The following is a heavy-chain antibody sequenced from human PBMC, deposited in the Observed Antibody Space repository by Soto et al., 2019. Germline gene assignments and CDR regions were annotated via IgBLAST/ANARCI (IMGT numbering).Heavy chain of an antibody. CDR2: ISWNSGSI. CDR1: GFTFDDYA. D-gene: IGHD6-6*01. Sequence: EVQLVESGGGLVQPGRSLRLSCAASGFTFDDYAMHWVRQAPGKGLEWVSGISWNSGSIGYADSVKGQFTISRDNAKNSLYLQMNSLRAEDTALYYCAKDIGSSVYYYYGMDVWGQGTTVTVSS. J-gene: IGHJ6*02. CDR3: AKDIGSSVYYYYGMDV. V-gene: IGHV3-9*01.